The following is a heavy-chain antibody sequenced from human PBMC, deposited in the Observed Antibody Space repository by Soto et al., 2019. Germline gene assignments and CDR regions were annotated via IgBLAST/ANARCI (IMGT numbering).Heavy chain of an antibody. D-gene: IGHD3-22*01. CDR1: GFTFSSYG. CDR3: ARDRYDSSGYYFDH. CDR2: IWYDGSNK. V-gene: IGHV3-33*01. J-gene: IGHJ4*02. Sequence: GGSLRLSCAASGFTFSSYGMHWVRQAPGKGLEWVAVIWYDGSNKYYADSVKGRFTISRDSSKNTLYLQVNSLRAEDTAVYYCARDRYDSSGYYFDHWGQGTLVTVSS.